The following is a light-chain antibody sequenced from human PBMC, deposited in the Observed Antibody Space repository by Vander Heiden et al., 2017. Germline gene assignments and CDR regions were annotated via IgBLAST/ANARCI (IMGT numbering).Light chain of an antibody. V-gene: IGLV2-23*01. Sequence: QSALTQPAPVAGSPGQSIPISCTGTSSDVVSYNHVSWYQQHPGKAPKLMLYEGSKRPSGVANRFSVSKSGNTASLTITGLPAEDEADYYSSSYAGSSTWVFGGGTKLTVL. CDR3: SSYAGSSTWV. CDR1: SSDVVSYNH. J-gene: IGLJ3*02. CDR2: EGS.